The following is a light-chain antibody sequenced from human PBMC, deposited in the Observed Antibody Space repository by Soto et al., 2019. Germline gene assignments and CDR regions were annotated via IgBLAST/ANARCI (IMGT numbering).Light chain of an antibody. Sequence: EMVLTQSPGTLSLSPGERATLSCRASQSVRSSYLAWYQQKPGQAPRLLIYGASSRATSIPARLSGSGSGTDFPLPISRLEPEDFPVYYCQQYGSSPPITFGQWTRLE. CDR1: QSVRSSY. CDR3: QQYGSSPPIT. V-gene: IGKV3-20*01. J-gene: IGKJ5*01. CDR2: GAS.